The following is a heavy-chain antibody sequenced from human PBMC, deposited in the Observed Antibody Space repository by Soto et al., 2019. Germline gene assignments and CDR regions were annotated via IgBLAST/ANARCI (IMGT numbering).Heavy chain of an antibody. CDR1: GYTFTSYG. CDR3: ARDPMGCSSTSCLNVGDDWFDP. CDR2: ISAYNGNT. D-gene: IGHD2-2*01. J-gene: IGHJ5*02. V-gene: IGHV1-18*01. Sequence: ASVKVSCKASGYTFTSYGISWVRQAPGQGLEWMGWISAYNGNTNYAQKLQGRVTMTTDTSTSTAYMELRSLRSDDTAVYYCARDPMGCSSTSCLNVGDDWFDPWCQGTLVTVSS.